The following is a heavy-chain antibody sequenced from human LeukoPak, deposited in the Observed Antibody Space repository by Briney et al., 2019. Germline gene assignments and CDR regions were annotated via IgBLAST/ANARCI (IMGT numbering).Heavy chain of an antibody. J-gene: IGHJ4*02. V-gene: IGHV3-15*01. Sequence: LGGSLRLSCAASGFTFSNAWMSWVRQAPGKGLEWVGRLKSYTDGGTTDYAAPVKGRFTISRDDSKNTLYLQMNSLETEDTAVYYCTTVWSRSGQDMAYYWGQGALVTVSS. CDR1: GFTFSNAW. CDR2: LKSYTDGGTT. CDR3: TTVWSRSGQDMAYY. D-gene: IGHD5-24*01.